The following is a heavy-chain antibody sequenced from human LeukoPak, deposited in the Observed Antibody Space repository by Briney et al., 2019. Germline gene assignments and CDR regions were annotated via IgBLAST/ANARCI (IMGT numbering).Heavy chain of an antibody. D-gene: IGHD6-13*01. V-gene: IGHV3-53*01. J-gene: IGHJ6*02. CDR2: IYSGGST. Sequence: GGSLRLSCAASGFTVSSNYMSRVRQAPGKGLEWVSVIYSGGSTYYADSVKGRFTISRDNSKNTLYLQMNSLRAEDTAVYYCARDSARKAAAGTRYYYGMDVWGQGTTVTVSS. CDR3: ARDSARKAAAGTRYYYGMDV. CDR1: GFTVSSNY.